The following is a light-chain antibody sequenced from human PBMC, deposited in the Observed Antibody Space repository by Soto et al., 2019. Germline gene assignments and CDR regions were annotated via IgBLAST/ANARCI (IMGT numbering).Light chain of an antibody. CDR1: SSDVGNYDY. CDR3: NYYGDRNNDV. Sequence: QSALTQPPSASGSPGQSVTISCTGTSSDVGNYDYVSWYQQHPGKAPKLIISEVSYRPSGVPDRFSGSKSGNTASLTVSGLQAEDESDDYCNYYGDRNNDVVGTGTTVTVL. J-gene: IGLJ1*01. V-gene: IGLV2-8*01. CDR2: EVS.